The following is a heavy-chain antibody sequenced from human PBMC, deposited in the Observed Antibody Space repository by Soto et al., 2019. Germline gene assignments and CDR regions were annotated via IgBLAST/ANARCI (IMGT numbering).Heavy chain of an antibody. D-gene: IGHD5-12*01. CDR3: AKGTYSGYVSWFDP. J-gene: IGHJ5*02. Sequence: EVQVLESGGGLVQPGGSLSLSCAASGFAFSTYAMSWVRQAPGKGLEWVASISGSGGSTYYADSAKGRFTISRDNSQNTVILQMNNLRAEDTAVYLCAKGTYSGYVSWFDPWGQGTLVSVSS. CDR1: GFAFSTYA. CDR2: ISGSGGST. V-gene: IGHV3-23*01.